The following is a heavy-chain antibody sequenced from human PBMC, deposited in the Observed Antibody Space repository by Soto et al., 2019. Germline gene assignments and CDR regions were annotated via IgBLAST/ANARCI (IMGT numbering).Heavy chain of an antibody. CDR2: ISGSGGTT. D-gene: IGHD3-22*01. CDR3: AKDRFLPSDSRGYLFDY. V-gene: IGHV3-23*01. CDR1: GFTFNSYA. J-gene: IGHJ4*02. Sequence: GGSLRLSCAASGFTFNSYAMAWVRQAPGKGLEWVSAISGSGGTTYYADSVKGRFTISRDNSKNTLYLQMNSLRAEDTALYYCAKDRFLPSDSRGYLFDYWGQGTLVTVYS.